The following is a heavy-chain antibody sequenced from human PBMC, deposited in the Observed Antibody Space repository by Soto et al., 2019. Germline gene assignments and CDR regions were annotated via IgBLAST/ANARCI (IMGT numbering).Heavy chain of an antibody. D-gene: IGHD5-18*01. V-gene: IGHV1-18*01. Sequence: QVQLVQSGAEVKKPGASVKVSCKASGYTFTSYGISWVRQAPGQGLEWMGWISAYNGNTNYAQKLQGRLTINTDTATSTADWELRSLRSDDTAVYYCARDDVEIQLWANEALDYWGQGTLVTVSS. J-gene: IGHJ4*02. CDR3: ARDDVEIQLWANEALDY. CDR1: GYTFTSYG. CDR2: ISAYNGNT.